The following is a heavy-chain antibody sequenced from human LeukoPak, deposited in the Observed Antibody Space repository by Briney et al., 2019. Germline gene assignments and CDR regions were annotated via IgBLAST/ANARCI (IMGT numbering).Heavy chain of an antibody. CDR3: ARLKGSYYYGMDV. CDR1: GYTFTSYG. V-gene: IGHV1-18*01. CDR2: ISTYNGNT. D-gene: IGHD3-10*01. Sequence: ASVKVSCKASGYTFTSYGINWLRQAPGQGLEWMGWISTYNGNTNYAQKLQGRVTMTTDTSTSTAYMELTSPRSDDTAVYYCARLKGSYYYGMDVWGQGTTVTVSS. J-gene: IGHJ6*02.